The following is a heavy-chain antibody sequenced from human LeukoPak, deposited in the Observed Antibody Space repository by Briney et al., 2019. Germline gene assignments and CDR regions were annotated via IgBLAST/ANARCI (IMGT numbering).Heavy chain of an antibody. CDR3: AKDLVTGSLDY. J-gene: IGHJ4*02. CDR1: GFTFITYA. Sequence: PGGSLRLSCAASGFTFITYAMSWVRQAPGKGLEWVSTVTGSGGSTYYADSVRGRFTISRDNSKNTLYLQMNSLRVEDTAIYYCAKDLVTGSLDYWGLGTLVTVSS. V-gene: IGHV3-23*01. D-gene: IGHD3-10*01. CDR2: VTGSGGST.